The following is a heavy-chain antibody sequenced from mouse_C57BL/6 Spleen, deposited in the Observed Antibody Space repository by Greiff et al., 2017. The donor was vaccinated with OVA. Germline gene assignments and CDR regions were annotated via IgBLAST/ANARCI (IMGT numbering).Heavy chain of an antibody. CDR3: ASTGDYDEFAY. CDR2: INPGSGGT. V-gene: IGHV1-54*01. D-gene: IGHD2-4*01. J-gene: IGHJ3*01. CDR1: GYAFTNYL. Sequence: QVQLKESGAELVRPGTSVKVSCKASGYAFTNYLIEWVKQRPGQGLEWIGVINPGSGGTNYNEKFKGKATLTAYKSSSTAYMQLSSLTSEDSAVYFCASTGDYDEFAYWGQGTLVTVSA.